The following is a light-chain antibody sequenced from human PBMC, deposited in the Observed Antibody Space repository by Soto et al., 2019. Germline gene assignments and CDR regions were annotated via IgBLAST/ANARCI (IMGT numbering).Light chain of an antibody. J-gene: IGKJ4*01. CDR2: RTS. CDR1: QSISSN. CDR3: QQYNNWPRAT. V-gene: IGKV3-15*01. Sequence: EIVMTQSPATLCVAPGERATLSCRASQSISSNLAWYQQKPGQAPRLLMFRTSSRATGFPARFSGSGFGTEFNLTISSLQSEDFGVYYCQQYNNWPRATFGGGTKVDIK.